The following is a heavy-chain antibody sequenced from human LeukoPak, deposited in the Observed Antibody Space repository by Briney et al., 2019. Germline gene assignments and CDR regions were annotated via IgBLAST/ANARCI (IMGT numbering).Heavy chain of an antibody. V-gene: IGHV7-4-1*02. Sequence: ASVKVSCKASGYTFTSYAMNWVRQAPGQGLEWMGWINTNTGNSTYAQGFTGRFVFSLDTSVSTAYLQISSLKAEDTAVYYCASRVKLGAFDIWGQGTMVTVSS. CDR3: ASRVKLGAFDI. D-gene: IGHD2-8*01. CDR2: INTNTGNS. CDR1: GYTFTSYA. J-gene: IGHJ3*02.